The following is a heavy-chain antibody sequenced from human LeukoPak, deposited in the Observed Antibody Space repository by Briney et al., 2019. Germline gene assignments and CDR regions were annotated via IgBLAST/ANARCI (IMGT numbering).Heavy chain of an antibody. D-gene: IGHD1-14*01. J-gene: IGHJ4*02. V-gene: IGHV2-5*01. CDR2: MYWNDDK. CDR3: ARENLYYLDY. Sequence: PPLVTPTQTLTLTCTFSAFSLSPSGVRGGWIRPPPGKALEWLALMYWNDDKCSIPSPNTRLTITKDTSKNQVDLKMTSMDPVDTATYYCARENLYYLDYWGQGTLVTVSS. CDR1: AFSLSPSGVR.